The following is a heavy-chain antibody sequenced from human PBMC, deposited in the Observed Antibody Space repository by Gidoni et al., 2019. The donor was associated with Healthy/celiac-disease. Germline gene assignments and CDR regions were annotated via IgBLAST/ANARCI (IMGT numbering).Heavy chain of an antibody. D-gene: IGHD3-16*01. CDR1: GYSFTSYD. CDR3: AREGDNYFDP. CDR2: MNTNSGNT. J-gene: IGHJ5*02. Sequence: QVRLVQSVAAVKQPGASVTVSCKAYGYSFTSYDINWVRQATGQGLEWMGWMNTNSGNTGYAKKFQGRVTMTRDISRSTAYMELTSLTSEDTAVYYCAREGDNYFDPWGQGTQVTVSS. V-gene: IGHV1-8*01.